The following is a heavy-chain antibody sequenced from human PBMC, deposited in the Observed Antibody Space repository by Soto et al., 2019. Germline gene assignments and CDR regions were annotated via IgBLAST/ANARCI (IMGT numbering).Heavy chain of an antibody. V-gene: IGHV4-34*01. Sequence: QVQLQQWGAGLLKPSETLSLTCAVYGGSFSGYYWSWIRQPPGKGLGWIGEINHSGSTNYNPSLKSRVTISVDTSKNQFSLKLSSVTAADKAVYYCEYGGHDGIDVWGQGTTVTVSS. CDR2: INHSGST. D-gene: IGHD3-10*01. J-gene: IGHJ6*02. CDR1: GGSFSGYY. CDR3: EYGGHDGIDV.